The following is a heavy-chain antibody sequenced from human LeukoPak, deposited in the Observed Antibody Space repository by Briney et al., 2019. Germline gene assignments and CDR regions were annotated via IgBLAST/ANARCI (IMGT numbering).Heavy chain of an antibody. D-gene: IGHD5-18*01. V-gene: IGHV3-23*01. CDR1: GFTFSSYA. CDR2: ISGSGGST. CDR3: AKERYSYGYPYFDY. J-gene: IGHJ4*02. Sequence: GGSLRLSCAASGFTFSSYAMSWVRQAPGKGLEWVSGISGSGGSTYYAESVKGRFTISRDNSKNTLYLQMNSQRAEDTAVYYCAKERYSYGYPYFDYWGQGTLVTVSS.